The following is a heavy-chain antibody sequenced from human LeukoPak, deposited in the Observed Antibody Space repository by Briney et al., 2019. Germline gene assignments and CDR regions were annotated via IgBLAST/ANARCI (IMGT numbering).Heavy chain of an antibody. J-gene: IGHJ4*02. D-gene: IGHD5-18*01. CDR1: GGSVSSGSHY. Sequence: SETLSLTCTVSGGSVSSGSHYWSWIRQPPGRGLEWIGHIYYIGSTNYNPSLKSQVTISVDTSKNQFSLKLSSVTAADTAVYYCAREYSYAYFDYWGQGTLVTVSS. V-gene: IGHV4-61*01. CDR2: IYYIGST. CDR3: AREYSYAYFDY.